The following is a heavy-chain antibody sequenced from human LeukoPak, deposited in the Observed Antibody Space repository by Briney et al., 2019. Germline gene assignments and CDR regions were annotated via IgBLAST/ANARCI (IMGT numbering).Heavy chain of an antibody. CDR1: VYTFTSYG. CDR2: ISAYNGNT. D-gene: IGHD6-13*01. V-gene: IGHV1-18*01. Sequence: GASVKVSCKASVYTFTSYGISWVGQAPGQGLEWMGWISAYNGNTNYAQKLQGRVTMTTDASTSTAYMELRSLRSDDTTVYYCARTGRYSSSWYEPNFDYWGQGTLVTVSS. CDR3: ARTGRYSSSWYEPNFDY. J-gene: IGHJ4*02.